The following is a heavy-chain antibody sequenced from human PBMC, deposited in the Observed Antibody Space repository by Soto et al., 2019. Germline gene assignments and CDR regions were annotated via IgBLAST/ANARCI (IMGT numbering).Heavy chain of an antibody. Sequence: EVQLVESGGGLFQPGGSLRLSCAASGFTFSNCDINWVRQAPGKGPEWISPISSSGGIIYYADSVKGRFTISRDNAKNSLYLQMNSLRGEDTAVYYCAREGSVSSSDYYAYYYGMDVWGQGTTVTVSS. V-gene: IGHV3-48*03. J-gene: IGHJ6*02. D-gene: IGHD3-10*01. CDR3: AREGSVSSSDYYAYYYGMDV. CDR2: ISSSGGII. CDR1: GFTFSNCD.